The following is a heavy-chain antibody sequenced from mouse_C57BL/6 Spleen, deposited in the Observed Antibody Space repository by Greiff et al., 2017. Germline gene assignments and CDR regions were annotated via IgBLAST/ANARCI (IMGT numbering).Heavy chain of an antibody. J-gene: IGHJ3*01. CDR1: GYTFTSYW. V-gene: IGHV1-50*01. Sequence: QVQLQQPGAELVKPGASVKLSCKASGYTFTSYWMQWVKQRPGQGLEWIGEIDPSDSYTNYNQKFKGKATLTVDTSSSTAYMLLSSLTSEDSAVYYCASLYDYSWFAYWGQGTLVTVSA. D-gene: IGHD2-4*01. CDR2: IDPSDSYT. CDR3: ASLYDYSWFAY.